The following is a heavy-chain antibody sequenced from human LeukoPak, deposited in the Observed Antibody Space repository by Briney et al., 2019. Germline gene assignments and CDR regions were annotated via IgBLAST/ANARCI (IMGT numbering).Heavy chain of an antibody. J-gene: IGHJ4*02. CDR2: ISSSSSYI. Sequence: PGGSLRLSCAASGFSFSSYSMNWVCQAPGKGLEWVSSISSSSSYIYYADSVKGRFTISRDNAKNSLYLQMNSLRAEDTAVYYCPRGLDNVATDMYPRDYFDYWGQGTLVTVSS. CDR1: GFSFSSYS. D-gene: IGHD2-21*02. V-gene: IGHV3-21*01. CDR3: PRGLDNVATDMYPRDYFDY.